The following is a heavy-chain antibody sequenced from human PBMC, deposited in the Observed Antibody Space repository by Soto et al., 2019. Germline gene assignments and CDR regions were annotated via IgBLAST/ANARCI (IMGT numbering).Heavy chain of an antibody. J-gene: IGHJ4*02. CDR2: IYSGGST. D-gene: IGHD3-10*01. CDR3: ASYGSGSPKAYYFDY. Sequence: PGGSLRLCCAASGFTVSSNYMSWVRQASGKGLEWVSVIYSGGSTYYADSVKGRFTISRDNSKNTLYLQMNSLRAEDTAVYYCASYGSGSPKAYYFDYWGQGTLVTVSS. CDR1: GFTVSSNY. V-gene: IGHV3-66*01.